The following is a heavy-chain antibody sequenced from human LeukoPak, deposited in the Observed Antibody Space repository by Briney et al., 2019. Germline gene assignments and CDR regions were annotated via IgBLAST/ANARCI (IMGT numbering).Heavy chain of an antibody. J-gene: IGHJ4*02. D-gene: IGHD4-17*01. CDR2: ISSSGSNI. CDR3: ARDNGDYLDY. V-gene: IGHV3-11*04. CDR1: GFTFSDYY. Sequence: GGSLRLSCAASGFTFSDYYMSWIRQAPGKGVEWGSYISSSGSNIYYADSVKGGFTISRDNAKNSLYLQMNSLRAEDTAVYYCARDNGDYLDYWGQGTLVTVSS.